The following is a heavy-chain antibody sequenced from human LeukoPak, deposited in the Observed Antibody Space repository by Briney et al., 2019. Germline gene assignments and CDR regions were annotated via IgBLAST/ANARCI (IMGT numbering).Heavy chain of an antibody. D-gene: IGHD4-11*01. Sequence: SETLSLTCTVSGGSISSSSYYWGWIRQPPGKGLEWIGSISYGGSTFYNPSLKSRVTISVDTSKTQFSLKLTSVTAADTAVYYCARNDYSNYFGYWGQGTLVTVSS. CDR2: ISYGGST. CDR3: ARNDYSNYFGY. CDR1: GGSISSSSYY. J-gene: IGHJ4*02. V-gene: IGHV4-39*07.